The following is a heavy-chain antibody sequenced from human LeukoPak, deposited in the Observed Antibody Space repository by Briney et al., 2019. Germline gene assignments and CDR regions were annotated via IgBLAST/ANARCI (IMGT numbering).Heavy chain of an antibody. J-gene: IGHJ4*02. CDR1: GFTFSSFW. Sequence: GSLRLSCAASGFTFSSFWMSWVRQAPGKGPEWVASIKQDGSEKYYLGSVEGRFTISRDNAKNSLYLQMNSLRAEDTAFYYCTSGYRTRPFPFDSWGQGTLVTVSS. D-gene: IGHD2-15*01. CDR3: TSGYRTRPFPFDS. V-gene: IGHV3-7*03. CDR2: IKQDGSEK.